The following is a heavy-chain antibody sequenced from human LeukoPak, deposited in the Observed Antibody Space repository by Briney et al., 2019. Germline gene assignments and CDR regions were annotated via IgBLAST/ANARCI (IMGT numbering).Heavy chain of an antibody. Sequence: SETLSLTCTASGYSISSGYYWGWIRQPPGEGLEWIGSIYYSGSTYYNPSLKSRVTISVDTSKNQFSLKLSSVTAADTAVYYCARHGVTMIVVDYWGQGTLVTVSS. V-gene: IGHV4-38-2*02. J-gene: IGHJ4*02. CDR2: IYYSGST. CDR1: GYSISSGYY. D-gene: IGHD3-22*01. CDR3: ARHGVTMIVVDY.